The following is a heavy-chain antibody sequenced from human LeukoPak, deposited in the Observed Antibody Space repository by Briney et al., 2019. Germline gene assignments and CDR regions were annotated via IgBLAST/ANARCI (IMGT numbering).Heavy chain of an antibody. CDR2: IYYSGST. V-gene: IGHV4-39*01. D-gene: IGHD5-24*01. J-gene: IGHJ4*02. Sequence: PSETLSLTCTVSGGSISSSSYYWGWIRQPPGKGLEWIGSIYYSGSTYYNPSLKSRVTISVDTSKNQFSLKLSSVTAADTAVYYCARQDGYNARDFDYWGQGTLVTVSS. CDR1: GGSISSSSYY. CDR3: ARQDGYNARDFDY.